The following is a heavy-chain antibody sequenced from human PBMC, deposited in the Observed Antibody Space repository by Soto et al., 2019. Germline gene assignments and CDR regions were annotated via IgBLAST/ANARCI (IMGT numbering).Heavy chain of an antibody. D-gene: IGHD1-1*01. J-gene: IGHJ5*02. CDR3: ARSRTGISAKGWFDP. CDR2: IYYSGST. V-gene: IGHV4-39*01. Sequence: QLQLQESGPGLVKPSETLSLTCTVSGGSISSSGYYWDWIRQPPGKGLEWIGSIYYSGSTYYNPSLKSRVTMSVDTPKNQFSLKLTSVTAADTAVYYCARSRTGISAKGWFDPWGQGTLVTVFS. CDR1: GGSISSSGYY.